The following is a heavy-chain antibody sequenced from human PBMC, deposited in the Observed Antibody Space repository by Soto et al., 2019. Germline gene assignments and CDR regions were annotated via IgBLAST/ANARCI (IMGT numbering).Heavy chain of an antibody. CDR2: IIPIFGTA. Sequence: SVKVSCKASGGTFSSYAISWVRQAPGQGLEWMGGIIPIFGTANYAQKFQGRVTITADESTSTAYMELSSLRSEDTAVYYCARHGSMAVAGQFDYWGQGTLVTVSS. CDR1: GGTFSSYA. V-gene: IGHV1-69*13. J-gene: IGHJ4*02. CDR3: ARHGSMAVAGQFDY. D-gene: IGHD6-19*01.